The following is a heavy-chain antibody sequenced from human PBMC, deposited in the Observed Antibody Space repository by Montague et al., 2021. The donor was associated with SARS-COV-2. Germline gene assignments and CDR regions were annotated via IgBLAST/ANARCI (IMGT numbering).Heavy chain of an antibody. J-gene: IGHJ6*02. CDR1: GASISSASYY. D-gene: IGHD6-13*01. Sequence: TLSLTCTVSGASISSASYYWRWVRQPAGKALEWIGHIYTSEIANYNPSLKSRVTISIDTSKNQFSLKLNSVTAADTAVYYCASAPYSSSWTGFGDYYYHMDVWGRGTTVTVSS. V-gene: IGHV4-61*09. CDR3: ASAPYSSSWTGFGDYYYHMDV. CDR2: IYTSEIA.